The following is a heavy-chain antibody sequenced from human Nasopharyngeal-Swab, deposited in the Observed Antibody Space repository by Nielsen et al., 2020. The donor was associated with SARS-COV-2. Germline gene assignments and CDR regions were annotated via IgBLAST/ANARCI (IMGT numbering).Heavy chain of an antibody. CDR3: ARSMPSRYYHYGMDV. J-gene: IGHJ6*02. CDR1: GYSFTSYW. V-gene: IGHV5-51*01. D-gene: IGHD2-2*01. CDR2: IYPGDSDT. Sequence: GESLKISCKGSGYSFTSYWIGWVRQMPGKGLEWMGIIYPGDSDTRYSPSFQGQVTISADKSISTAYLQWSSLKASDTAMYYCARSMPSRYYHYGMDVWGQGTTVTVSS.